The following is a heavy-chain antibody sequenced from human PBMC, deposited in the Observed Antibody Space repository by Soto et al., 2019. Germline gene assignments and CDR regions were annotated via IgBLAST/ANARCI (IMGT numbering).Heavy chain of an antibody. CDR1: GGSVSSSDYY. Sequence: QLQLQASGPGLVKPSETLSLTCTVSGGSVSSSDYYWGWIRQPPGEGLEWIGNIYYSGSTYYNPSLKSRVTISVETSKNQSALKLVSVTAADTAVYYCARRKGGSANVDYWGQGTLVTVSS. J-gene: IGHJ4*02. CDR3: ARRKGGSANVDY. V-gene: IGHV4-39*01. D-gene: IGHD3-16*01. CDR2: IYYSGST.